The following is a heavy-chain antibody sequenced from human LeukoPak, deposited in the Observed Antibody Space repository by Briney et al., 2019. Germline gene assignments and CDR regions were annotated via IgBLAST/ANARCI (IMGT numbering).Heavy chain of an antibody. J-gene: IGHJ4*02. Sequence: PGRSLRLSCAASGFTVSSYAMHWVRQAPGNGLEWVAVISYDGSNKYYADSVKGRFTISRDNSKNTLDLQLNSLRAEDTAVYYCARDSSSSLDYWGQGTLVTVSS. CDR3: ARDSSSSLDY. V-gene: IGHV3-30*04. CDR2: ISYDGSNK. CDR1: GFTVSSYA. D-gene: IGHD6-6*01.